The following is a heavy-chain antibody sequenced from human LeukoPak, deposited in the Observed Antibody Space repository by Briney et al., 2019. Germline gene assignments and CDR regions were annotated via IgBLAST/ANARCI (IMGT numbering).Heavy chain of an antibody. Sequence: GGSLRLSCAASGFTVSTNYMSWVRQAPGKGLEWVSVIYSGGSTYYADSVKGRFTISRDNSKNTLYLQMNSLRAEDTAVYYCGRDQLGDGYIIDYWGQGTLVTVSS. CDR1: GFTVSTNY. J-gene: IGHJ4*02. V-gene: IGHV3-53*01. D-gene: IGHD5-24*01. CDR2: IYSGGST. CDR3: GRDQLGDGYIIDY.